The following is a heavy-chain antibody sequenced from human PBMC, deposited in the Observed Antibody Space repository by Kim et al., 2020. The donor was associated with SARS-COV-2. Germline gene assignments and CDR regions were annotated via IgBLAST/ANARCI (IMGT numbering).Heavy chain of an antibody. Sequence: SETLSLTCTVSGVSISSSSYYWGWIRQPPGKGLEWIGSIYYTGSTYYNPSLKSRVTISVDTSKNQFSLKLSSVTAADTAVYYCARRLGWAKGSGLDVWG. CDR1: GVSISSSSYY. CDR3: ARRLGWAKGSGLDV. CDR2: IYYTGST. V-gene: IGHV4-39*01. J-gene: IGHJ6*02. D-gene: IGHD6-19*01.